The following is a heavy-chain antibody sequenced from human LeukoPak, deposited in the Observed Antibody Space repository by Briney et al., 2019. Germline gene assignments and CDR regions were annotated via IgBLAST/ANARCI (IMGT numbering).Heavy chain of an antibody. CDR3: AKDDAWGRYKD. V-gene: IGHV3-23*01. CDR2: ISPSGGIT. D-gene: IGHD3-16*01. Sequence: PGGPLRLSCEASGFTFTTYSMTWVRQAPGKGLEWVSGISPSGGITYYTDSVKGRFTISRDNSKNTVSLQMNSLRGDDTAVYYCAKDDAWGRYKDWGQGTLVTVSS. J-gene: IGHJ1*01. CDR1: GFTFTTYS.